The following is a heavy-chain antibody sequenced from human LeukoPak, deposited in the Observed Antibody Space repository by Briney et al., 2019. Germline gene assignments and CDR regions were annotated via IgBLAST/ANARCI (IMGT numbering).Heavy chain of an antibody. J-gene: IGHJ5*02. CDR3: ARHTYYYVSGSYGWFDP. CDR1: GGSISSYY. Sequence: SETLSLTCTVSGGSISSYYWSWIRQPPGKGLEWIGYIYYSGSTNYSPSLKSRVTISVDTSKNQFSLKLSSVIAADTAVYYCARHTYYYVSGSYGWFDPWGQGTLVTVSS. D-gene: IGHD3-10*01. V-gene: IGHV4-59*08. CDR2: IYYSGST.